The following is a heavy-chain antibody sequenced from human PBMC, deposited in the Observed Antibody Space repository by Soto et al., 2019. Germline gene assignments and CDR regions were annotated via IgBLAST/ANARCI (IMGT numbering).Heavy chain of an antibody. V-gene: IGHV3-21*04. Sequence: GGSLRLSCVVYGFPFNNYGINWVRQAPGKGLEWVSTVSKSDYTYYSDLVKGRFTISRDNAKNTVSLQMNTLRAEDTAVYFCAREDSIIIPAVSDFWSQGTLVTVSS. CDR2: VSKSDYT. CDR1: GFPFNNYG. D-gene: IGHD2-2*01. J-gene: IGHJ4*02. CDR3: AREDSIIIPAVSDF.